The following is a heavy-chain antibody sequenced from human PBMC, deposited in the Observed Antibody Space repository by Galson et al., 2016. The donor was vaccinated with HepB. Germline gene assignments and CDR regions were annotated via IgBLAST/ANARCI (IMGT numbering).Heavy chain of an antibody. J-gene: IGHJ4*02. Sequence: SLRLSCAASGFTFSDYGMHWVRQPPGKGLEWVASIWHDGSQKFYADSVKGRVTIPRDNSKNTLYLQMHSLRGEDTAVYYCAKGRWDFDSWGQGTLVTVSS. V-gene: IGHV3-30*02. CDR3: AKGRWDFDS. D-gene: IGHD5-24*01. CDR1: GFTFSDYG. CDR2: IWHDGSQK.